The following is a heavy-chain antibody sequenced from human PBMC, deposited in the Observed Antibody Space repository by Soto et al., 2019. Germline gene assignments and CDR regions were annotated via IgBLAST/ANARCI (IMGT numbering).Heavy chain of an antibody. D-gene: IGHD5-12*01. CDR1: GYSFTSYW. Sequence: GESLKISCKGSGYSFTSYWIGWVRQMPGKGLEWMGIIYPGDSDTRYSPSFQGQVTISADKSISTAYLQWSSLKASDTAMYYCATLPGYSGYDYQGWFDPWGQGTLVTVSS. V-gene: IGHV5-51*01. CDR2: IYPGDSDT. CDR3: ATLPGYSGYDYQGWFDP. J-gene: IGHJ5*02.